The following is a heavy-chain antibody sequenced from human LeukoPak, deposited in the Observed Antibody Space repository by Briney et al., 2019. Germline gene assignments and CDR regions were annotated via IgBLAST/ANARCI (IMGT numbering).Heavy chain of an antibody. V-gene: IGHV3-23*01. CDR2: LRDSGAST. CDR1: GFTFLTLA. Sequence: GGSLRHSYAVSGFTFLTLAMSWAAPAPGKGLQWLSVLRDSGASTYYADSVKGRFTISRDNSKNTLYLQMNSLRAEDTAVYYCAKAGRSGWYPGWPFDIWGQGTMVTVSS. CDR3: AKAGRSGWYPGWPFDI. D-gene: IGHD6-19*01. J-gene: IGHJ3*02.